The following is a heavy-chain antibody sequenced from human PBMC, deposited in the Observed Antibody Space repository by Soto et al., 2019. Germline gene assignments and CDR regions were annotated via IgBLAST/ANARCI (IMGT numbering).Heavy chain of an antibody. D-gene: IGHD4-4*01. J-gene: IGHJ3*02. Sequence: SLRLSCAASGFIFSSSWMTWVRQAPGKGLEWVANIKPDGSELYYADSVKGRFTISRDNSKNTLYLQMNSLRAEDTAVYYCARDNPRQFNAFDIWGQGTMVTVSS. CDR1: GFIFSSSW. CDR3: ARDNPRQFNAFDI. V-gene: IGHV3-7*01. CDR2: IKPDGSEL.